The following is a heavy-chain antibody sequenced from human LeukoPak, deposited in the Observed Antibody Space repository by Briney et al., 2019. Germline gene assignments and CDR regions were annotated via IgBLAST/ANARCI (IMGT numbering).Heavy chain of an antibody. Sequence: PGGSLRLSCAASGFPFSTYGMHWVRQAPGKGLERVAVISYDGNDKYYADSVKGRFTISRDNSKNRLYLQMNSLRAEDTAVYYCAKPTLESSGYYLPSDFWGQGTLVTVSS. J-gene: IGHJ4*02. CDR1: GFPFSTYG. CDR3: AKPTLESSGYYLPSDF. CDR2: ISYDGNDK. D-gene: IGHD3-22*01. V-gene: IGHV3-30*18.